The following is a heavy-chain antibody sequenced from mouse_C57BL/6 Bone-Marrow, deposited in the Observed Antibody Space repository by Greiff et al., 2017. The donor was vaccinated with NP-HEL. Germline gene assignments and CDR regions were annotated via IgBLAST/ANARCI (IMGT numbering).Heavy chain of an antibody. CDR2: ISSGSSTI. J-gene: IGHJ3*01. CDR3: ARPPRFAY. Sequence: EVQLQESGGGLVKPGGSLKLSCAASGFTFSDYGMHWVRQAPEKGLEWVAYISSGSSTIYYADTVKGRFTISRDNAKNTLFLQMTSLRAEDTAMYYCARPPRFAYWGQGTLVTVSA. CDR1: GFTFSDYG. V-gene: IGHV5-17*01.